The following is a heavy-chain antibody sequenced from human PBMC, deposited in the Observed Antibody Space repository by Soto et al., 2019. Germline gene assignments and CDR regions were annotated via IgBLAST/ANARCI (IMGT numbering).Heavy chain of an antibody. CDR3: ARGEQYSGRIFDY. CDR2: TYYRSKWYN. Sequence: SQTLSLTCGISGDSVSSNSAAWNWLRQSPSRGLEWLGRTYYRSKWYNDYAVSVESRITINPDTSKNHFSLQLNFVTPEDTAVFFCARGEQYSGRIFDYWGQGTLVTVSS. CDR1: GDSVSSNSAA. V-gene: IGHV6-1*01. J-gene: IGHJ4*02. D-gene: IGHD1-26*01.